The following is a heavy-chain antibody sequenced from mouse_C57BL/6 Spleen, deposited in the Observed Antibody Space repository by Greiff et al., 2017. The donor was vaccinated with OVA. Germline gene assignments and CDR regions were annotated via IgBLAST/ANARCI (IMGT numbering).Heavy chain of an antibody. CDR1: GYSITSGYY. CDR2: ISYDGSN. V-gene: IGHV3-6*01. D-gene: IGHD4-1*02. Sequence: DVKLQESGPGLVKPSQSLSLTCSVTGYSITSGYYWNWIRQFPGNKLEWMGYISYDGSNNYNPSLKNRISITRDTSKNQFFLKLNSVTTEDTATYYCARAQVGGFDVWGTGTTVTVSS. J-gene: IGHJ1*03. CDR3: ARAQVGGFDV.